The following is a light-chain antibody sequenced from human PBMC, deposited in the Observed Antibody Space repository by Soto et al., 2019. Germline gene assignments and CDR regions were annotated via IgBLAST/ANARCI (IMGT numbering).Light chain of an antibody. V-gene: IGKV3-20*01. Sequence: EILLTQSPGTLSLSSWERATLSCRASQSVNSYLARYQQKPGLAPRLLIYDASNRATGIPDRFSGSGSGTGFTLTISRLVLEDFAVYYCEQYGYPYWPFAQGAKA. CDR3: EQYGYPYWP. J-gene: IGKJ1*01. CDR1: QSVNSY. CDR2: DAS.